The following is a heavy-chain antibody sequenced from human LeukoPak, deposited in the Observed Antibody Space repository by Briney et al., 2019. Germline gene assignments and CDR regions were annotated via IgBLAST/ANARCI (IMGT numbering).Heavy chain of an antibody. Sequence: SETLSLTCTVSGGSISSSSYYWGWIRQPPGKGLEWIGSIYYSGSTYYNPSLKSRVTISVDTSKNQFSLKLSSVTAADTAVYYCARTAWLSSGYWDYWGQGTLVTVSS. J-gene: IGHJ4*02. CDR3: ARTAWLSSGYWDY. CDR2: IYYSGST. V-gene: IGHV4-39*07. D-gene: IGHD3-22*01. CDR1: GGSISSSSYY.